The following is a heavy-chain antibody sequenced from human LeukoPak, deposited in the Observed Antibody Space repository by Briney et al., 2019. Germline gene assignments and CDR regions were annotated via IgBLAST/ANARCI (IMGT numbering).Heavy chain of an antibody. Sequence: GGSLRLSCAASGFTFSSNWMSWVRQAPGKGLEWVANINQDGGAKFYVDPVKGRFTISRDNAKNSLYLQMNSLGAEDTAVYYCARTYSRAFGYWGQGTLVTVPS. V-gene: IGHV3-7*04. CDR2: INQDGGAK. CDR3: ARTYSRAFGY. D-gene: IGHD6-13*01. J-gene: IGHJ4*02. CDR1: GFTFSSNW.